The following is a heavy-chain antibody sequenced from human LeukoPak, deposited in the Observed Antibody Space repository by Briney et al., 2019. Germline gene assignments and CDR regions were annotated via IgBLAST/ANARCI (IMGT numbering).Heavy chain of an antibody. CDR1: GGSISSYY. V-gene: IGHV4-59*01. CDR2: IYYSGST. Sequence: PSETLSLTCTVSGGSISSYYWSWIRQPPGKGLEWIGYIYYSGSTNYNPSLKSRVTISVDTSKNQFSLKLTSVTAADTAIYYCARARGSWYYFDYWGQGTLVTVSP. D-gene: IGHD6-13*01. J-gene: IGHJ4*02. CDR3: ARARGSWYYFDY.